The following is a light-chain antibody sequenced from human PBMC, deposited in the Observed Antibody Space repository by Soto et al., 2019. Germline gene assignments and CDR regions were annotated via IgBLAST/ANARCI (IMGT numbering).Light chain of an antibody. CDR2: KAS. Sequence: DIQMTQSPSTLSASVGDRVTITCRASQSISSWLAWFQQKPGNSPKLLIYKASTLQSGVPSRFSGSGSGTEFTLTISSLRPDDFATYYCQHYNNYLWTFGQGTRVEI. J-gene: IGKJ1*01. CDR1: QSISSW. V-gene: IGKV1-5*03. CDR3: QHYNNYLWT.